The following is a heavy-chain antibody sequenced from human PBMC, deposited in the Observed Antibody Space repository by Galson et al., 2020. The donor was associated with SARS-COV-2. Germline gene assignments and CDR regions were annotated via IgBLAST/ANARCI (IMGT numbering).Heavy chain of an antibody. CDR2: INHSGST. Sequence: SETLSLTCAVYGGSFSGYYWSWIRQPPGKGLEWIGEINHSGSTNYNPSLKGRVTISVDTSKNQFSLKLSSVTAADTAVYYCASSGSLSYYFDYWGQGTLVTVSS. J-gene: IGHJ4*02. D-gene: IGHD3-10*01. CDR3: ASSGSLSYYFDY. V-gene: IGHV4-34*01. CDR1: GGSFSGYY.